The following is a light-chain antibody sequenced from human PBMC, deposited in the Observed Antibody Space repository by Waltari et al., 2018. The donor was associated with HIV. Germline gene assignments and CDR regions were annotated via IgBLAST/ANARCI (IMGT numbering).Light chain of an antibody. Sequence: QSALTQPASVSGSPGQSITISCTGTSSDIGNYYLVSWYQQHPGKAPKLIIYEGSKRPSGVSNRISGSKSANTASLTISGLQAEDEADYFCSSYGGSSNWLFGGGTKLTVL. J-gene: IGLJ2*01. CDR1: SSDIGNYYL. V-gene: IGLV2-23*01. CDR2: EGS. CDR3: SSYGGSSNWL.